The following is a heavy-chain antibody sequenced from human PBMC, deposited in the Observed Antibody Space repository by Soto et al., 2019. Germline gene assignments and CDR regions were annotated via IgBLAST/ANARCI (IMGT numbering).Heavy chain of an antibody. V-gene: IGHV3-53*01. CDR2: IYSGGAT. J-gene: IGHJ4*02. Sequence: GGSLRLSCAAAGFSVSTSHISWVRQAPGKGLEWVSVIYSGGATHYAVSVKGRLIISRDKSKNTVDLQMNSLRAEDTAVYYCAKWTCSGGSCYFDYWGQGTLVTVSS. CDR1: GFSVSTSH. D-gene: IGHD2-15*01. CDR3: AKWTCSGGSCYFDY.